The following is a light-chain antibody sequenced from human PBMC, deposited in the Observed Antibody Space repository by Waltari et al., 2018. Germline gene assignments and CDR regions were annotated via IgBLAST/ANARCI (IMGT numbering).Light chain of an antibody. CDR1: SSDVGGYNS. CDR2: DVI. Sequence: QSALTQPASVSGSPGQSITISCTGTSSDVGGYNSVSWYQDHPGQAPKVIIYDVIDRPSGISDRFSGSKSGNTASLTISGLQAEDEADYYCSSQSSDNVVLFGGGTKLTVL. CDR3: SSQSSDNVVL. J-gene: IGLJ2*01. V-gene: IGLV2-14*03.